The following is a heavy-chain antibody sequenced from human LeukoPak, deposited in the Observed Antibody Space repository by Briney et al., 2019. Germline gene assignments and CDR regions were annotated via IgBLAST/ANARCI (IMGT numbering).Heavy chain of an antibody. J-gene: IGHJ5*02. D-gene: IGHD1-26*01. CDR1: GGSFSGYY. V-gene: IGHV4-34*01. CDR3: ARGPPTIVGDTRGWFDP. Sequence: SETLSLTCAVYGGSFSGYYWSWIRQPPGEGLEWIGEINHSGSTNYNPSLESRVTISGDSSKNLFSLKLSSVTAADTAVYYCARGPPTIVGDTRGWFDPWGQGTLVTVSS. CDR2: INHSGST.